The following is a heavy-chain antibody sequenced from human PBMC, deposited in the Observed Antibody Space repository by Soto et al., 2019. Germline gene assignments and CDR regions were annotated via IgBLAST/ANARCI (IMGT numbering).Heavy chain of an antibody. CDR2: INPIGST. CDR1: GGSFNGYH. J-gene: IGHJ4*02. CDR3: ARGQRSDAYFDS. V-gene: IGHV4-34*01. Sequence: SETLSLTCALYGGSFNGYHWNWIRQSPGRGLEWIGDINPIGSTKYNPSLKGRVAISLDTSRTQFSLKVSSVTAADTAVYYCARGQRSDAYFDSWAQGTLVTVSS.